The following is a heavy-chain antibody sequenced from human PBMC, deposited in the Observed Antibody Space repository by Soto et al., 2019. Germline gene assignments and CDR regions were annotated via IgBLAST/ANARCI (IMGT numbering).Heavy chain of an antibody. CDR2: ISGDGRNT. CDR3: ATDPGDSVDMFAY. CDR1: GCMFRNNG. Sequence: GGSRRLSCTASGCMFRNNGMAWVRQAPGKGLDWVSTISGDGRNTHFAESGKGRCSISRDKSKNTLCLHMNTLTTAAPAIYFCATDPGDSVDMFAYWGRGTQVTVSS. D-gene: IGHD2-21*02. J-gene: IGHJ4*02. V-gene: IGHV3-23*01.